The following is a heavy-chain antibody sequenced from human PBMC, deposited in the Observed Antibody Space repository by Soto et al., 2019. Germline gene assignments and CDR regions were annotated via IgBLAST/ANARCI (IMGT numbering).Heavy chain of an antibody. CDR3: ASGASRWYPYFFDS. Sequence: QAQVFQSGAEVRKPGSSVKLSCKAYEGTFNSYAIAWVRQAPGQGLEWMGGIIPYYNTLNYAQKFQDRVTIPADDSTNTFYMELSSLRSDDTAVYFCASGASRWYPYFFDSWAQGTLVTVSS. D-gene: IGHD6-13*01. CDR1: EGTFNSYA. V-gene: IGHV1-69*01. J-gene: IGHJ4*02. CDR2: IIPYYNTL.